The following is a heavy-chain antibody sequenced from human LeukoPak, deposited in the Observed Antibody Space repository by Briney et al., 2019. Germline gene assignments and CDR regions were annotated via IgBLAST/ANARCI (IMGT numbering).Heavy chain of an antibody. CDR3: ASGSGDYGMDV. J-gene: IGHJ6*02. CDR1: GFTFSSYS. Sequence: KPGGSLRLSCAASGFTFSSYSMNWVRQAPGKGLEWVSSISSGSSHIYYADSVKGRLTISRDNAKNSLYLRMNSLRAEDTAVYYCASGSGDYGMDVWGQGTTVTVSS. V-gene: IGHV3-21*01. D-gene: IGHD3-10*01. CDR2: ISSGSSHI.